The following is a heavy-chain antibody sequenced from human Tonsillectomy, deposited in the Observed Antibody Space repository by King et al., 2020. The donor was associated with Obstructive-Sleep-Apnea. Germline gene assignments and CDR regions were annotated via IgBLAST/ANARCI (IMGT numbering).Heavy chain of an antibody. CDR1: GGSVISGGYY. D-gene: IGHD1-26*01. CDR3: ARGYSGSFGPYFDY. Sequence: VQLVESGPGLVKPSETLSLTCTGSGGSVISGGYYWTWIRQPPGKGLGWVGHIYYSGVTNYNPPLKSRVTISADTSKNQFSLKLSSVTVADTAVYYCARGYSGSFGPYFDYWGQGTLVTVSS. J-gene: IGHJ4*02. CDR2: IYYSGVT. V-gene: IGHV4-61*08.